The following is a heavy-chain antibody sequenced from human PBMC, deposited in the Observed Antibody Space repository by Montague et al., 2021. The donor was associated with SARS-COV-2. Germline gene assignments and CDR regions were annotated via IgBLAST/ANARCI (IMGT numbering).Heavy chain of an antibody. Sequence: SETLSLTCTVSNVSINNYSRGWIRQAPGRGLEWIGHIYNSGTTDYNPSLRSRVTISMDTSRNQFSLKLSSVTAADTVVYYCARVVYCSSSGCYTPYYMDVWDKGTTVTVSS. CDR2: IYNSGTT. CDR1: NVSINNYS. V-gene: IGHV4-59*01. J-gene: IGHJ6*03. D-gene: IGHD2-2*02. CDR3: ARVVYCSSSGCYTPYYMDV.